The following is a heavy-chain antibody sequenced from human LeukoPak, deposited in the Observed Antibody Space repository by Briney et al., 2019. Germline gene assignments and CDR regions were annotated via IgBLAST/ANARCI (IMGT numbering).Heavy chain of an antibody. J-gene: IGHJ4*02. D-gene: IGHD3-10*01. CDR2: IIPILGIA. CDR1: GGTFSSYA. Sequence: GASVKVSCKASGGTFSSYAISWVRQAPGQGLEWMGRIIPILGIANYAQKFQGRVTITADKSTSTAYMELSSLRSEDTAVYYCATGPGDYGSGSYSDYWGQGTLVTVSS. CDR3: ATGPGDYGSGSYSDY. V-gene: IGHV1-69*04.